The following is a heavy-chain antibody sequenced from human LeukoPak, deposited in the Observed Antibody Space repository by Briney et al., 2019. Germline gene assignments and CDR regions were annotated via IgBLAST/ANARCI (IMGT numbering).Heavy chain of an antibody. CDR1: GGSLSSSRYY. CDR2: IYYSGST. CDR3: ARGTQEGLGSSSWYIWFDP. J-gene: IGHJ5*02. V-gene: IGHV4-39*01. D-gene: IGHD6-13*01. Sequence: SETLSLTCTVSGGSLSSSRYYWGWIRQPPGKGLEWIGNIYYSGSTYYNPSLKSRVTISVDTSKNQISLKLRSVTAADTAVYYCARGTQEGLGSSSWYIWFDPWGQGTLVTVSS.